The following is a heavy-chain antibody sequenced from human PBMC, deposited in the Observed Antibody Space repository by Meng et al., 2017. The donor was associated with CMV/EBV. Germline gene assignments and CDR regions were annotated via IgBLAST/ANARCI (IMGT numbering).Heavy chain of an antibody. CDR1: GFTFDDYA. Sequence: GGSLRLSCAASGFTFDDYAMHWVRQAPGKSLEWVSGISWNSGSIGYADSVKGRFTISRDNAKNSLYLQMNSLRAEDTALYYCAAKDLAFDYWGQGTLVTVSS. D-gene: IGHD5-12*01. CDR2: ISWNSGSI. CDR3: AAKDLAFDY. V-gene: IGHV3-9*01. J-gene: IGHJ4*02.